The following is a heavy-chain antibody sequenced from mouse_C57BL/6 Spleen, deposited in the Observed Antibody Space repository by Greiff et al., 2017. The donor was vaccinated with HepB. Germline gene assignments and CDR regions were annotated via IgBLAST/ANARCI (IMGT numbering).Heavy chain of an antibody. CDR1: GYSITSGYY. Sequence: EVKLMESGPGLVKPSQSLSLTCSVTGYSITSGYYWNWIRQFPGNKLEWMGYISYDGSNNYNPSLKNRISITRDTSKNQFFLKLNSVTTEDTATYYCARGGGSSPPFAYWGQGTLVTVSA. CDR2: ISYDGSN. D-gene: IGHD1-1*01. V-gene: IGHV3-6*01. J-gene: IGHJ3*01. CDR3: ARGGGSSPPFAY.